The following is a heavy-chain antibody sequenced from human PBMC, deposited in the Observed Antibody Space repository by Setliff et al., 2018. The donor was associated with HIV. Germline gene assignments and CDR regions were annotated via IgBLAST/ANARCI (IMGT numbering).Heavy chain of an antibody. J-gene: IGHJ4*02. CDR3: ASSNYYDSRGYYIRGHDY. Sequence: GESLKISCAASGFTFSDYYMNWIRQAPGKGLEWISYISTSSSQTDYADSVKGRFTISRDNAKNSLYLQMDSLRVEDTAVYCCASSNYYDSRGYYIRGHDYWGQGTLVTVSS. CDR1: GFTFSDYY. V-gene: IGHV3-11*03. CDR2: ISTSSSQT. D-gene: IGHD3-22*01.